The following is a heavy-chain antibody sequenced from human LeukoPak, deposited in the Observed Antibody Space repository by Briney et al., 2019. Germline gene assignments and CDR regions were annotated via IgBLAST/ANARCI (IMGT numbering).Heavy chain of an antibody. Sequence: GSVKVSCTASGYTFTGYYMHWVRQAPGQGLEWVGWINPNSGGTNYAQKVQGRVTITRDTSNSTAYMELSRLRADDTAVYYCARDSSDDYGSYYFDYWGQGTLVTVSS. J-gene: IGHJ4*02. CDR1: GYTFTGYY. V-gene: IGHV1-2*02. CDR2: INPNSGGT. CDR3: ARDSSDDYGSYYFDY. D-gene: IGHD4-17*01.